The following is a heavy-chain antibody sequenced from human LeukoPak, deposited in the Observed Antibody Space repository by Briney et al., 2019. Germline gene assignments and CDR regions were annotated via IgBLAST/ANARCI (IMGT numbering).Heavy chain of an antibody. D-gene: IGHD3-16*02. CDR2: ITTGSTYI. V-gene: IGHV3-21*01. CDR3: ARHRTASDY. J-gene: IGHJ4*02. Sequence: GGSLRLSCSASAFTFSDYTMIWVRQAPGKGLEWVSCITTGSTYIYYAHSVKGRFTISRDKAKNSLYLQMTSLRAEDTAVYYCARHRTASDYWGQGTLVNVSS. CDR1: AFTFSDYT.